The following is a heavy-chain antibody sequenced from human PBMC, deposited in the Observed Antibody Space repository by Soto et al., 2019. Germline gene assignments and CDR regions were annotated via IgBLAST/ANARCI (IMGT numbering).Heavy chain of an antibody. J-gene: IGHJ4*02. Sequence: QVQLQESGPGLVKPSQTLSLTCTVAGGTISSGDYYWSWIRQPPGKGLEWIGYIDYSGTTYYNPSLKGRXTIXVXMSNNQFSLKPSSVTAADTAVYYCASEITRGYRLDYWGQGTLVTVSS. CDR3: ASEITRGYRLDY. V-gene: IGHV4-30-4*01. CDR2: IDYSGTT. CDR1: GGTISSGDYY. D-gene: IGHD3-16*01.